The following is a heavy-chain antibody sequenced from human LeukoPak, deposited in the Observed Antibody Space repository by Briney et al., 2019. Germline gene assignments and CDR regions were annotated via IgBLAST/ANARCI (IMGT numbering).Heavy chain of an antibody. CDR3: ATEAPRSYYFDY. V-gene: IGHV1-46*01. CDR2: VYATGGTT. CDR1: EDTFTYYH. J-gene: IGHJ4*02. Sequence: GASVKVSCKASEDTFTYYHIHGVRQAPGQGVEWMGAVYATGGTTINTQNFQGRVTMTRDTSTGTVYMELSSFRFEDTAMYYCATEAPRSYYFDYWGQGILVTVSS.